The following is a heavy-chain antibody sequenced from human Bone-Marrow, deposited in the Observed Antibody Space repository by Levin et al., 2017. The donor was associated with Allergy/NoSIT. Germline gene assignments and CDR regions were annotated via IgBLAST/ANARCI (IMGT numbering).Heavy chain of an antibody. V-gene: IGHV4-34*01. J-gene: IGHJ6*02. D-gene: IGHD3-3*01. CDR3: ARGRFLQWSLEFFGLDV. CDR1: GGSLKGYQ. Sequence: SETLSLNCVVDGGSLKGYQWTWIRQPPGQGLEFIGEINHSGGPNYNPSLQRRVTMSIDTSKNQISLNLTSVTAADTAVYFCARGRFLQWSLEFFGLDVWGQGTPVTVSS. CDR2: INHSGGP.